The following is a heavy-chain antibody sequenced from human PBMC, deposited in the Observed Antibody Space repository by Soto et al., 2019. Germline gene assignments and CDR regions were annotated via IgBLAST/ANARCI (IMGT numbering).Heavy chain of an antibody. CDR3: ARQEGQVPAASTYYYYMDV. V-gene: IGHV4-34*01. CDR2: INHSGST. D-gene: IGHD2-2*01. J-gene: IGHJ6*03. CDR1: GGSFSGYY. Sequence: SETLSLTCAVYGGSFSGYYWSWIRQPPGKGLEWIGEINHSGSTNYNPSLKSRVTISVDTSKNQFSLKLSSVTAADTAVYYCARQEGQVPAASTYYYYMDVWGKGTTVTVSS.